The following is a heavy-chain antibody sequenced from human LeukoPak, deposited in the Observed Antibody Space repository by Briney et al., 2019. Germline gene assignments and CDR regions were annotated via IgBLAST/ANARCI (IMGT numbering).Heavy chain of an antibody. CDR2: IQYNATTK. D-gene: IGHD5-18*01. J-gene: IGHJ4*02. Sequence: GGSLRLSCAASGFIFKNYGMHWVRQAPGKGLEWVAFIQYNATTKDYADSVKGRFTISRDNSKNTVSLQMNSLRAEDTALYYCVKDIRRGYNFGYDQFAYWGQGTLVTVPS. CDR1: GFIFKNYG. CDR3: VKDIRRGYNFGYDQFAY. V-gene: IGHV3-30*02.